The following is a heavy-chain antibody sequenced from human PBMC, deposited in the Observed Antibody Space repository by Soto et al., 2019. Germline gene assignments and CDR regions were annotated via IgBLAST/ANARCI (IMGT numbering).Heavy chain of an antibody. J-gene: IGHJ4*02. CDR1: GYTFTNYG. CDR3: ADDSSGYCYN. D-gene: IGHD3-22*01. V-gene: IGHV1-18*01. Sequence: QIQLVQSGAEVKKPGASVKVSCKASGYTFTNYGINWVRQAPGQGLEWMGYISTYNGNTHYAQKLQGRVTLTTDTSTTTADMELRSLRSDDTAVYYCADDSSGYCYNWGQGTLVTVSP. CDR2: ISTYNGNT.